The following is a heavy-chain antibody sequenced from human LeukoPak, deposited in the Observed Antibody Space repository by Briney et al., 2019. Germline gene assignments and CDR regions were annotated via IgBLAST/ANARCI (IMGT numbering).Heavy chain of an antibody. D-gene: IGHD3/OR15-3a*01. CDR3: ATYGLLHYYYYLDF. CDR1: RGSISSYY. CDR2: IYYSGST. J-gene: IGHJ6*03. Sequence: PSETLSLTCTLSRGSISSYYWSWIRQPPGKGLEWIGYIYYSGSTNYNPSLKSRVTISVDTSKNQFSLKLSSVTPAHPAVYYCATYGLLHYYYYLDFLGKGTTVTVSS. V-gene: IGHV4-59*01.